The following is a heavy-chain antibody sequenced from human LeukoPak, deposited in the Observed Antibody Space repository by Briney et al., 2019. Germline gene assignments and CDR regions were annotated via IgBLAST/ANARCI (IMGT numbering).Heavy chain of an antibody. J-gene: IGHJ4*02. Sequence: SETLSLTCTVSGXSISSYSWSWIRQPPGKGLEWIGYILHSGSTNYNPSLKSRVTISLDTSKNQFSLKLNSLTAADTAVYYCARAGGIRGSALDLDYWGQGTLVTVSS. V-gene: IGHV4-59*01. CDR3: ARAGGIRGSALDLDY. CDR1: GXSISSYS. CDR2: ILHSGST. D-gene: IGHD3-10*01.